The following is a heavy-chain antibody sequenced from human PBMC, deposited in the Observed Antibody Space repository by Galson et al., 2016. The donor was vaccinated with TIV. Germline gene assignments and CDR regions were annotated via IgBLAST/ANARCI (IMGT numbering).Heavy chain of an antibody. V-gene: IGHV3-33*01. CDR2: IWHDGGNK. Sequence: SLRLSCAASGFTFSDYNMHWVRQAPGKGLEWVALIWHDGGNKYYGDSVKGRFTISRDNSKNTAYLQINSLRVEDTAVYYCVREEYGTFDYWGQGTLVTVSS. CDR1: GFTFSDYN. D-gene: IGHD2/OR15-2a*01. J-gene: IGHJ4*02. CDR3: VREEYGTFDY.